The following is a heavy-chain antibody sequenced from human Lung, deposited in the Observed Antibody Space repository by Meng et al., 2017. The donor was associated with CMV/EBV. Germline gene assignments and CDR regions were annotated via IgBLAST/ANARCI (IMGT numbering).Heavy chain of an antibody. CDR3: ARAGIAGSSWHYFDY. CDR1: GASVSSPGSY. J-gene: IGHJ4*02. CDR2: VNYSGST. V-gene: IGHV4-31*03. D-gene: IGHD2-2*01. Sequence: QVQLQESGPGLVKPSQTLALTCNVSGASVSSPGSYWNWIRQPPGRGLEWIGEVNYSGSTNYNASLESRITMSVDTVKKQVSLKMTSVTAADTAVYYCARAGIAGSSWHYFDYWGQGTLVTVSS.